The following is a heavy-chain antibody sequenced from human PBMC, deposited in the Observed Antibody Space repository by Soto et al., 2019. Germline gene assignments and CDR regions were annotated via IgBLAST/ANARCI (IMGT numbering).Heavy chain of an antibody. CDR3: ARDQVPEGPPNYYFDY. Sequence: GASVKVSCKASGGTFSSYAISWVRQAPGQGLEWMGGIIPIFGTANYAQKFQGRVTITADESTSTAYMELSSLRSEDTAVYYCARDQVPEGPPNYYFDYWGQGTLVTVSS. CDR1: GGTFSSYA. CDR2: IIPIFGTA. D-gene: IGHD2-2*01. V-gene: IGHV1-69*13. J-gene: IGHJ4*02.